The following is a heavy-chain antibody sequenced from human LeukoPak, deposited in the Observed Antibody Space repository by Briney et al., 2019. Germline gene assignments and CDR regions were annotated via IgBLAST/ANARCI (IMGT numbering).Heavy chain of an antibody. J-gene: IGHJ2*01. V-gene: IGHV4-4*07. CDR3: ARDPSSWYFEL. Sequence: SETLSLTCTVSGDSITSNYWSWIRQPAGKGLEWIGRIYTRGNTNYNPSLKGRATMSVDTSKNQFSLRLTSVTAADTALYYCARDPSSWYFELWGRGTLVTVSS. CDR2: IYTRGNT. CDR1: GDSITSNY.